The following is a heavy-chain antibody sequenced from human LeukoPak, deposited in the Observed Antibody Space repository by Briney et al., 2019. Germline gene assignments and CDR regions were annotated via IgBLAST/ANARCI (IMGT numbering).Heavy chain of an antibody. V-gene: IGHV4-34*01. CDR3: ARHLSSSTSWGYYFDY. J-gene: IGHJ4*02. D-gene: IGHD2-2*01. Sequence: SETLSLTCAVYGGSFSGYYWSWIRQPPGKGLEWIGEINHSGSTNYNPSLKSRVTISVDTSKNQFSLKLSSVTAADTAVYYCARHLSSSTSWGYYFDYWGQGTLVTVSS. CDR1: GGSFSGYY. CDR2: INHSGST.